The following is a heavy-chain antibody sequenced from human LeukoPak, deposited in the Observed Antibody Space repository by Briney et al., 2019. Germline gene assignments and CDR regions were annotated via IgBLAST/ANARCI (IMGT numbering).Heavy chain of an antibody. V-gene: IGHV3-23*01. CDR3: ARGPEYSSSYPFDY. CDR1: GFTFSSYA. CDR2: ISGSGGST. D-gene: IGHD6-6*01. J-gene: IGHJ4*02. Sequence: GGSLRLSCAASGFTFSSYAMSWVRQAPGKGLEWVSAISGSGGSTYYADSVKGRLTISRDNSKNTLYLQMNSLRAEDTAVYYCARGPEYSSSYPFDYWGQGTLVTVSS.